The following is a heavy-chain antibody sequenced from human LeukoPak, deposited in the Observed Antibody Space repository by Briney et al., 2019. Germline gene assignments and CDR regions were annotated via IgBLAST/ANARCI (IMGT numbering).Heavy chain of an antibody. CDR3: ARVLQSTGGCYSFDY. CDR1: GGSISSGGYY. V-gene: IGHV4-31*03. Sequence: PQTLPLTCTVSGGSISSGGYYWSWIRQHPGKGLEWIGYIDYSGDTYYNPSLKSRLTISVDTSKNQFSLKLSSVTAADTAVYYCARVLQSTGGCYSFDYWGQGTLVTVSS. CDR2: IDYSGDT. D-gene: IGHD2-21*02. J-gene: IGHJ4*02.